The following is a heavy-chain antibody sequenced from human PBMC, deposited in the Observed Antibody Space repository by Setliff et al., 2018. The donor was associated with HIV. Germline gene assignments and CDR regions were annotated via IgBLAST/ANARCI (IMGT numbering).Heavy chain of an antibody. CDR1: GGSISSHY. CDR2: IYYSGST. D-gene: IGHD3-22*01. V-gene: IGHV4-59*11. Sequence: SETLSLTCTVSGGSISSHYWNWIRQPPGKGLEWIGSIYYSGSTNYNPSLKSRVTISVDTSKNQFFLNLRSVTAADAAVYFCARSRTYYADTSGYVHYHYYGMGVWGQGTTVTVSS. J-gene: IGHJ6*02. CDR3: ARSRTYYADTSGYVHYHYYGMGV.